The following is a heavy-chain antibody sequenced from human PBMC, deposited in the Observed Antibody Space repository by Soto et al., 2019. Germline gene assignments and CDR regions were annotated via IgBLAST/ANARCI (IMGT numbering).Heavy chain of an antibody. J-gene: IGHJ4*02. Sequence: TGGSLRLSCAASGFTFSSYAMSWVRQAPGKGLEWVSAISGSGGSTYYADSVKGRFTISRDNSKNTLYLQMNSLRAEDTAVYYCAKKGAIAAAGPIDYWGQGTLVTVSS. D-gene: IGHD6-13*01. CDR1: GFTFSSYA. V-gene: IGHV3-23*01. CDR2: ISGSGGST. CDR3: AKKGAIAAAGPIDY.